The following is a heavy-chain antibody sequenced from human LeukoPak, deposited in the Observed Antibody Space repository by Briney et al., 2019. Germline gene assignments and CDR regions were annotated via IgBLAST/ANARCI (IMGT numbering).Heavy chain of an antibody. Sequence: GGSLRLSCAASGFTFSSYWMSWVRQAPGKGLEWVANIKQDGSEKYYVDSVKGRFTISRDNAKNSLYLQMNSLRAEDTAVYYCAREWADIVVVVAATRDAFDIWGQGTMVTVSA. CDR1: GFTFSSYW. J-gene: IGHJ3*02. D-gene: IGHD2-15*01. V-gene: IGHV3-7*03. CDR3: AREWADIVVVVAATRDAFDI. CDR2: IKQDGSEK.